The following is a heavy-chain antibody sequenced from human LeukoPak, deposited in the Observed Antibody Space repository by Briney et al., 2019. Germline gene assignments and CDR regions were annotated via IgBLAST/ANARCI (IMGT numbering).Heavy chain of an antibody. CDR3: ARDRRPLDY. J-gene: IGHJ4*02. Sequence: GGSLRLSCAVSGFTFSSYWMSWVRQAPGKGLEWVADIKQDGSEKYYVDSVKGRFTISRDNAKNSLYLQMNSLRAEDTAVYYCARDRRPLDYWGQGTLVTVSS. V-gene: IGHV3-7*01. CDR2: IKQDGSEK. CDR1: GFTFSSYW.